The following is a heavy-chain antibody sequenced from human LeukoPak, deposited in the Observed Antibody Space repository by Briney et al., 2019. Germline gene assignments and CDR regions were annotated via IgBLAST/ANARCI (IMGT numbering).Heavy chain of an antibody. D-gene: IGHD1-26*01. CDR1: GFTFSSYD. Sequence: GGSLRLSCAASGFTFSSYDMHWVRQATGKGLEWVSAIGTAGDTYYPGSVKGRFTVSRENAKNSLYLQMNSLRAGDTAVYYCARAPGYSGIDYWGQGTLVTVSS. CDR3: ARAPGYSGIDY. V-gene: IGHV3-13*01. CDR2: IGTAGDT. J-gene: IGHJ4*02.